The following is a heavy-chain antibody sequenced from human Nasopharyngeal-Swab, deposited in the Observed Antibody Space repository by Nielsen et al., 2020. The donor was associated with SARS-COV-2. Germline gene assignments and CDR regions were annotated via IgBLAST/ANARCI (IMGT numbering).Heavy chain of an antibody. J-gene: IGHJ6*02. D-gene: IGHD5-12*01. CDR1: GFTLSSYW. V-gene: IGHV3-74*01. CDR2: ISGDGSNT. Sequence: GESLKISCAASGFTLSSYWMHWVRQAPGKGLVWVSRISGDGSNTFYADSVKGRFTISRDNSKNTLDLQMNSLRAEDTAIYYCAKDRDSGDDSGEYYHYYGMDVWGQGTSVTVS. CDR3: AKDRDSGDDSGEYYHYYGMDV.